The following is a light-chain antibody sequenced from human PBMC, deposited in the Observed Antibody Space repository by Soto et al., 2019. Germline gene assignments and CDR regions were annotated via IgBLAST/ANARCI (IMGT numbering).Light chain of an antibody. Sequence: VVMTQSPRTLSLSPGERATLSCRASQSVSSNLAWYQQKPGQAPRLLIYGASTRATAIPASFSGSGSGTDFTLTISSLQSEDFAVYYCQHYNNWPWTFGQGTKVEIK. CDR3: QHYNNWPWT. CDR1: QSVSSN. CDR2: GAS. V-gene: IGKV3-15*01. J-gene: IGKJ1*01.